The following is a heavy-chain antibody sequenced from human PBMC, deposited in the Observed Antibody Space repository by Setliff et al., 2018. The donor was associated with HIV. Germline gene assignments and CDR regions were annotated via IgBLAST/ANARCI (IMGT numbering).Heavy chain of an antibody. Sequence: KTSETLSLTCSVSGGSLSSGSHYCTWLRQAAGKGLEWIGHFYTSGTTNYNPSLKSRVTISVDTSKSQFSLKLYSVTAADTAVYYCARVPSNGWSGGVDYWGQGTLVTVSS. CDR3: ARVPSNGWSGGVDY. CDR1: GGSLSSGSHY. CDR2: FYTSGTT. V-gene: IGHV4-61*09. D-gene: IGHD6-19*01. J-gene: IGHJ4*02.